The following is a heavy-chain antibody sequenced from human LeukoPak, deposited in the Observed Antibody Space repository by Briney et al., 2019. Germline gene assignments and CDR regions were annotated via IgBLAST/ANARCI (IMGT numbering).Heavy chain of an antibody. J-gene: IGHJ4*02. CDR3: ARVDVVVPAAMRDPENYFDY. D-gene: IGHD2-2*01. V-gene: IGHV1-46*01. CDR2: INPSGGST. CDR1: GYTFTSYY. Sequence: ASVKVSCKASGYTFTSYYMHWVRQAPGQGLEWMGIINPSGGSTSYAQKFQGRVTMTRDTSTSIVYMELSSLRSEDTAVYYCARVDVVVPAAMRDPENYFDYWGQGTLVTVSS.